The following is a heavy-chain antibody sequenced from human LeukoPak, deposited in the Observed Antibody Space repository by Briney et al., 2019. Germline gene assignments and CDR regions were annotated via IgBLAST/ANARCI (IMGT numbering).Heavy chain of an antibody. J-gene: IGHJ4*02. V-gene: IGHV3-30*18. D-gene: IGHD1-26*01. CDR3: AKARNPTVGATFFDY. Sequence: PGGSLRLSCAASGFTFSSYGMHWVRQAPGKGLEWVAVISYDGSNKYYADSVKGRFTISRDNSKNTLYLQMNSLRAEDTAVYYCAKARNPTVGATFFDYWGQGTLVTVSS. CDR2: ISYDGSNK. CDR1: GFTFSSYG.